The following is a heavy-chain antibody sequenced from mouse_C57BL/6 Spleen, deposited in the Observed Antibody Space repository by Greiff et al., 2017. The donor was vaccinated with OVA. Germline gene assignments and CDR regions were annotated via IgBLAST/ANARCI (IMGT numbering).Heavy chain of an antibody. CDR1: GYTFTSYW. CDR3: ARGYYDYGGYFDY. V-gene: IGHV1-7*01. J-gene: IGHJ2*01. Sequence: QVQLKESGAELAKPGASVKLSCKASGYTFTSYWMHWVKQRPGQGLEWFGYINPSSGYTKYNQKFKDKATLTADKSSSTAYMQLSSLTYEDSAVYYCARGYYDYGGYFDYWGQGTTLTVSS. CDR2: INPSSGYT. D-gene: IGHD2-4*01.